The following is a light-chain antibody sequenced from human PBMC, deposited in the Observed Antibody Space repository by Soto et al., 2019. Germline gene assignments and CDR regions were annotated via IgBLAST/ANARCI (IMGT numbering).Light chain of an antibody. CDR1: RSDVGGYNY. Sequence: QSALTQPASVSGSPGQSITISCTGTRSDVGGYNYVTWYQQFSGKAPKLMIYDVTNRPSGVSNRFSGSKSGNTASLTISGLQVEDEADYYCSSYAGSTTWVFGGGTKLTGL. V-gene: IGLV2-14*01. CDR2: DVT. CDR3: SSYAGSTTWV. J-gene: IGLJ3*02.